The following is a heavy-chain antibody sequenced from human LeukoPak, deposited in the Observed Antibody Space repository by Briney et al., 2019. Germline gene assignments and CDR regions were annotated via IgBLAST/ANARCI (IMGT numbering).Heavy chain of an antibody. V-gene: IGHV4-59*11. Sequence: SQTLSLTCTVSDASISGHYLTWIRQPPGKGLEWIGYISYIGSTNYNPSLKSRVTISVDTSKNRFSLKLSSVTAADTAVYYCASDQISMNAFDMWGQGTMVTVSS. CDR3: ASDQISMNAFDM. J-gene: IGHJ3*02. D-gene: IGHD2-8*01. CDR1: DASISGHY. CDR2: ISYIGST.